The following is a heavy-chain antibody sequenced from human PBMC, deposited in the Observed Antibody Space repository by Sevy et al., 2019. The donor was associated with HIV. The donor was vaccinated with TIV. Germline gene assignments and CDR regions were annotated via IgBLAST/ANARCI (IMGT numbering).Heavy chain of an antibody. J-gene: IGHJ4*02. CDR3: ATHAGYAGAGRVFDY. V-gene: IGHV3-72*01. Sequence: GGSLRLSCAASGFTFSDHYMEWVRQAPGKGLEWVGRIRNKADSYTTEYAASVKGRFTISRDDSKNSLYLLMNSLKTEETAVYYFATHAGYAGAGRVFDYWGQGTLVNVSS. CDR1: GFTFSDHY. CDR2: IRNKADSYTT. D-gene: IGHD6-13*01.